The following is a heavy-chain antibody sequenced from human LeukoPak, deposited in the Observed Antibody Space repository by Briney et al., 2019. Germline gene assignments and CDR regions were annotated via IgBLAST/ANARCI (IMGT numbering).Heavy chain of an antibody. J-gene: IGHJ3*02. CDR3: ARNVSRGEPGGAFDI. CDR1: GGAIGGRRDY. D-gene: IGHD3-16*01. Sequence: SETLSLICTVSGGAIGGRRDYWGWIRQPPGKGLEWIASIYYSGSTHYNPSLKSRVTISVDTSRNQFSLELRTATAADSAMYYCARNVSRGEPGGAFDIWGQGTMVTVSS. V-gene: IGHV4-39*01. CDR2: IYYSGST.